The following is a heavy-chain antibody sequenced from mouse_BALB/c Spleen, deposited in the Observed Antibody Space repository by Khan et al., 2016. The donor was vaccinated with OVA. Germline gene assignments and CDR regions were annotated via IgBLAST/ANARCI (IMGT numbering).Heavy chain of an antibody. V-gene: IGHV3-2*02. Sequence: EVQLQESGPGLVKPSQSLSLTCTVTGYSITSAYAWNWIRQFPGNRLEWMGYINYSGSTSSPPSLKSRISITRDTSKNQFFLQLNSGTAEDTGTYYCARGRGYWGQGTLVTVSA. CDR3: ARGRGY. CDR1: GYSITSAYA. J-gene: IGHJ3*02. D-gene: IGHD3-3*01. CDR2: INYSGST.